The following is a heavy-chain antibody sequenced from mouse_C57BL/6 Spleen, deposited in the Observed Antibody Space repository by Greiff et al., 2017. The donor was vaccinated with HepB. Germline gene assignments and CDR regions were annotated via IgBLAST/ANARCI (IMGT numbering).Heavy chain of an antibody. Sequence: VKLVESGAELARPGASVKMSCKASGYTFTSYTMHWVKQRPGQGLEWIGYINPSSGYTKYNQKFKDKATLTAGKSSSTAYMQLSSLTSEDSAVYYCARRDSFYFDYWGQGTTLTVSS. CDR1: GYTFTSYT. CDR3: ARRDSFYFDY. J-gene: IGHJ2*01. CDR2: INPSSGYT. D-gene: IGHD3-3*01. V-gene: IGHV1-4*01.